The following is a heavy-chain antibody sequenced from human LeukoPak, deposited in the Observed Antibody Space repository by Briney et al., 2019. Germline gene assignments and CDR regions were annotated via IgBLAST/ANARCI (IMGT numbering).Heavy chain of an antibody. CDR3: AREGCYDSSGYLIDY. V-gene: IGHV4-59*11. Sequence: SSETLSLTCTVSGGSISSHYWSWIRQPPGKGLEWIGYIYYSGSTNYNPSLKSRVTISVDTSKNQFSLKLSSVTAADTAVYYCAREGCYDSSGYLIDYWGQGTLDTVSS. D-gene: IGHD3-22*01. J-gene: IGHJ4*02. CDR2: IYYSGST. CDR1: GGSISSHY.